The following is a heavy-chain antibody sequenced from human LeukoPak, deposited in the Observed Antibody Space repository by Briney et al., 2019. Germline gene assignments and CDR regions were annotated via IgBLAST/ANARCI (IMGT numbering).Heavy chain of an antibody. Sequence: PGGSLRLSCAASGFTFSSYSMNWVRQAPGKGLEWVSSISSSGSTIYYADSVKGRFTISRDNAKNSLYLQMNSLRAEDTAVYYCTLNYDADYWGQGTLVTVSS. CDR1: GFTFSSYS. CDR3: TLNYDADY. CDR2: ISSSGSTI. J-gene: IGHJ4*02. D-gene: IGHD3-22*01. V-gene: IGHV3-48*04.